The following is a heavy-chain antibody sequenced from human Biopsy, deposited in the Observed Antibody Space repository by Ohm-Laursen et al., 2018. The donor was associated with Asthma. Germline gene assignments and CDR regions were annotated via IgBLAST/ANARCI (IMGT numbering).Heavy chain of an antibody. V-gene: IGHV4-39*01. CDR3: VRHQYSSSWSTFDY. J-gene: IGHJ4*02. Sequence: GTLSLTCTVSGGPITSSSYYWGWIRQPPGKGMEWIGSMYHSGSPYYHPSLKSRATISVDASKNQLSLKMSSVTAADTAVYFCVRHQYSSSWSTFDYWGQGALVTVSS. CDR1: GGPITSSSYY. CDR2: MYHSGSP. D-gene: IGHD3-22*01.